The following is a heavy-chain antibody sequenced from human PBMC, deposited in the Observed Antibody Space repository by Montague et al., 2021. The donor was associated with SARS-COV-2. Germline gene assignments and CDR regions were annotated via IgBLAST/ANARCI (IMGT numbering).Heavy chain of an antibody. CDR2: IYNSGSK. CDR1: GGSIRSYF. V-gene: IGHV4-59*01. J-gene: IGHJ4*02. Sequence: SETLSLTCTVSGGSIRSYFWSWIRQPPGKGLEWIGYIYNSGSKNYNPSLKSRVTISLDTSKNQFSLKLSSVTAADTAVYYCARASDFHGSDYVYAASYFDYWGQGTMVTVSS. D-gene: IGHD3-16*01. CDR3: ARASDFHGSDYVYAASYFDY.